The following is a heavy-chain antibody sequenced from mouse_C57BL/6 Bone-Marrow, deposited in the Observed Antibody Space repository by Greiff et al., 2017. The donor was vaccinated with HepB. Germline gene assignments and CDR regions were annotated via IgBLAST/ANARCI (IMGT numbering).Heavy chain of an antibody. Sequence: EVKLMESGGDLVKPGGSLKLSCAASGFTFSSYGMSWVRQTPDKRLEWVATISSGGSYTYYPDSVKGRFTISRDNAKNTLYLQMSSLKSEDTAMYYCARHEDYYGPYYFDYWGQGTTLTVSS. V-gene: IGHV5-6*01. CDR1: GFTFSSYG. J-gene: IGHJ2*01. CDR3: ARHEDYYGPYYFDY. D-gene: IGHD1-1*01. CDR2: ISSGGSYT.